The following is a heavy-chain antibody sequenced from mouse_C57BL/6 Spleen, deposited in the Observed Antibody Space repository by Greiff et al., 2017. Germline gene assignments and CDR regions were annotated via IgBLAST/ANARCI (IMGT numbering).Heavy chain of an antibody. CDR2: FHPYNDDT. J-gene: IGHJ1*03. D-gene: IGHD2-10*01. CDR3: ARGGASLLGFDV. V-gene: IGHV1-47*01. Sequence: VQLQQSGAELVKPGASVKMSCKASGYTFTTYPIEWMKQNHGKSLEWIGNFHPYNDDTKYNEKFKGKATLTVAKCSSTVYLELSRLTSDDSAVYYCARGGASLLGFDVWGTGTTVTVSS. CDR1: GYTFTTYP.